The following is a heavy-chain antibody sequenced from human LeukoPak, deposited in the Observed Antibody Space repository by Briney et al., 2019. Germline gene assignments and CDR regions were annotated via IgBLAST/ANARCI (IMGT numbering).Heavy chain of an antibody. D-gene: IGHD3-10*01. J-gene: IGHJ4*02. Sequence: GGSLRLSCTASGLTFSSFPMHWVRQVLGKGLEYVSAISSTGDTSYYANSVKDRFTISRDNSKNTLYLQMGSLRTEDMAVYYCARVMSGSGSKYFDYWGQGTLVTVSS. CDR2: ISSTGDTS. V-gene: IGHV3-64*01. CDR3: ARVMSGSGSKYFDY. CDR1: GLTFSSFP.